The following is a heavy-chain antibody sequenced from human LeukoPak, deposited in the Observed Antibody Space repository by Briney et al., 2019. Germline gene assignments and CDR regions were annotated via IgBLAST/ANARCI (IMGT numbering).Heavy chain of an antibody. D-gene: IGHD6-13*01. V-gene: IGHV4-39*01. Sequence: SETLSLTCTVSGGSISSSSYYWGWIRQPPGKGLEWIGSIYYGGSTYYNPSLKSRVTISVDTSKNQFSLKLSSVTAADTAVYYCARLGSSSWYVGYWGQGTLVTVSS. CDR1: GGSISSSSYY. J-gene: IGHJ4*02. CDR2: IYYGGST. CDR3: ARLGSSSWYVGY.